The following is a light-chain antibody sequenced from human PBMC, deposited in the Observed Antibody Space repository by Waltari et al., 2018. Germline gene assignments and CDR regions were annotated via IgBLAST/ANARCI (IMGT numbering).Light chain of an antibody. Sequence: DIVMTQSPLSLPVTPGEPASIPCRSRQSLLQSNGYNYLDWYLQKPGQSPHLLIYLGSHRASGVPDRFTGSGSGTDFTLKINRVEAEDVGVYYCMQALQTPYTFGQGTKLEIK. CDR2: LGS. CDR1: QSLLQSNGYNY. J-gene: IGKJ2*01. CDR3: MQALQTPYT. V-gene: IGKV2-28*01.